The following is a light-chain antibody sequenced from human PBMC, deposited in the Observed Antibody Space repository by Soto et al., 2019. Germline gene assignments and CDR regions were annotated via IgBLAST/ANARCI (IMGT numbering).Light chain of an antibody. Sequence: QSVLTQPPSVSDAPKQRVTISCSGSSSNIGNNAVNWYQQLPGKPPKLLIYYDDVLPSGVSDRFSGSKSGTSASLAISGLQSEDEADYYCAAWDDNLNGPVFGGGTKLTVL. CDR3: AAWDDNLNGPV. CDR2: YDD. V-gene: IGLV1-36*01. J-gene: IGLJ2*01. CDR1: SSNIGNNA.